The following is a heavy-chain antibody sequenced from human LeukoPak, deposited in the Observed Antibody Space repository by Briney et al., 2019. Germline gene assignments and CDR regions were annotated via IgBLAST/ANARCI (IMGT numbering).Heavy chain of an antibody. Sequence: SETLSLTCIISGGSISSYYCAWIRRSAGQGLEWIGRIHTSGSTDYNPSLKSRVTMSLDTSKNQFSLTLTSVSAADTAVYYCTRAPGRFWLLDYWGQGSLVTVYS. V-gene: IGHV4-4*07. J-gene: IGHJ4*02. CDR1: GGSISSYY. CDR3: TRAPGRFWLLDY. CDR2: IHTSGST. D-gene: IGHD3-3*01.